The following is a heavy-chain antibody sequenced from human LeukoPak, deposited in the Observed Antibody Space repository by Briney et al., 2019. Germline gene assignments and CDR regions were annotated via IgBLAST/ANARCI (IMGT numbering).Heavy chain of an antibody. CDR2: ISAYNGNT. J-gene: IGHJ4*02. Sequence: ASVKVSCKASGYTFTSYGISWVRQAPGQGLEWMGWISAYNGNTNYAQKLQGRVTMTRDTSTSTVYMGLSSLRSEDTAVYYCARGQYYFDYWGQGTLVSVSS. CDR1: GYTFTSYG. CDR3: ARGQYYFDY. V-gene: IGHV1-18*01.